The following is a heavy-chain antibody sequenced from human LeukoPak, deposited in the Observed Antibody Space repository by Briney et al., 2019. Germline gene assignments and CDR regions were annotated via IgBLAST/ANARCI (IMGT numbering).Heavy chain of an antibody. CDR3: ARVGDSSGWDFDY. V-gene: IGHV1-69*13. D-gene: IGHD3-22*01. J-gene: IGHJ4*02. CDR1: GGTFSSYA. Sequence: SVKVSCKASGGTFSSYAISWVRQAPGQGLEWMGGIIPVFGTANYAQKFQGRVTITADESTSTAYMELSSLRSEDTAVYYCARVGDSSGWDFDYWGQGTLVTVSS. CDR2: IIPVFGTA.